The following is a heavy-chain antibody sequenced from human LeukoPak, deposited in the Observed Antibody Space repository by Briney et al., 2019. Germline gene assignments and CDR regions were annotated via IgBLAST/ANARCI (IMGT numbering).Heavy chain of an antibody. CDR1: GGTFSSYA. J-gene: IGHJ4*02. CDR2: IIPIFGTA. CDR3: ARGAGDTAMVLYYFDY. D-gene: IGHD5-18*01. Sequence: GASVKVSCKASGGTFSSYAISWVRQAPGQGLEWMGGIIPIFGTANYAQKFQGRVTITADESTSTAYMELSSLRSEDTAVYYCARGAGDTAMVLYYFDYWGQGTLVTVSS. V-gene: IGHV1-69*13.